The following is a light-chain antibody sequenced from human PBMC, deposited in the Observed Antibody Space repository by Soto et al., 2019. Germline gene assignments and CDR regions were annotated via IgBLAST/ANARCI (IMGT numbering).Light chain of an antibody. Sequence: DIQMTQSPSAMSASIGDRVTITCRASQDIRKYLIWFQQKPGKAPKRLIYDASSLQGGVPSRFSGSGSVTEFTLTISSLQPEDFATYFCLQHNTYPLTFGGGTRVEIK. V-gene: IGKV1-17*03. CDR1: QDIRKY. CDR2: DAS. J-gene: IGKJ4*01. CDR3: LQHNTYPLT.